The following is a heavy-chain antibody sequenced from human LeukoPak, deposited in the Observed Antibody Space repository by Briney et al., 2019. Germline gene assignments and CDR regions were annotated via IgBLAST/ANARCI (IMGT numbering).Heavy chain of an antibody. Sequence: PSETLSLTCTVSSGSIRSYYWSWIRQSPGKRRARIGYIYENGNTNFNPSLKSRVTMSVDTSKNQFSLKVTSMTAADTAVYFCARAEHWAGAYFDYWGQGALVTVSS. J-gene: IGHJ4*02. CDR2: IYENGNT. CDR3: ARAEHWAGAYFDY. D-gene: IGHD7-27*01. V-gene: IGHV4-59*01. CDR1: SGSIRSYY.